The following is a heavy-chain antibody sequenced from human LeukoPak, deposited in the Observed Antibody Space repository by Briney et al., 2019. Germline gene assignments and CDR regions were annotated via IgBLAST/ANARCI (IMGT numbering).Heavy chain of an antibody. D-gene: IGHD3-10*01. CDR2: TYYRSKWYY. Sequence: SQTLSLTCAICGDSVSSQSGAWNWIRQSPARGLEWLGRTYYRSKWYYEYAVSLKSRVTMIPDTSKNQFFLQLSSVTPEGTAVYYCAHGLSGVGFNYWGQGTLVTVSS. V-gene: IGHV6-1*01. CDR1: GDSVSSQSGA. J-gene: IGHJ4*02. CDR3: AHGLSGVGFNY.